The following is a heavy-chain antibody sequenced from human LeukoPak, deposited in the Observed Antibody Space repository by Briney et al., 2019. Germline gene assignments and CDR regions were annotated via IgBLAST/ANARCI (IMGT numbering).Heavy chain of an antibody. D-gene: IGHD3-10*01. Sequence: GGSLRLSCAASGFTFSSYDMHGLRQAPGKALGWVAFIRYDGSNKYYADSVKGRFTISRDNSKNTLYLQMNSLRAEDTAVYYCAKDYSHLWFGELSHWGQGTLVTVSS. V-gene: IGHV3-30*02. CDR3: AKDYSHLWFGELSH. CDR1: GFTFSSYD. J-gene: IGHJ4*02. CDR2: IRYDGSNK.